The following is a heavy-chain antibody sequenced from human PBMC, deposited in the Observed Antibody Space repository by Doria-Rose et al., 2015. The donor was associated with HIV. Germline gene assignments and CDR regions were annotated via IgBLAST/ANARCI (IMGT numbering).Heavy chain of an antibody. CDR1: GVSLNSPGMG. V-gene: IGHV2-26*01. CDR3: ARIKSSRWYHKYYFDF. Sequence: QVTLKESGPVLVKPTETLTPTCTVSGVSLNSPGMGVSWIRQPPGKALEWLANIFSDDERSYKTSLKSRLTISRGTSKSQVVLTMTDMDPVDTATYYCARIKSSRWYHKYYFDFWGQGTLVIVSA. CDR2: IFSDDER. D-gene: IGHD6-13*01. J-gene: IGHJ4*02.